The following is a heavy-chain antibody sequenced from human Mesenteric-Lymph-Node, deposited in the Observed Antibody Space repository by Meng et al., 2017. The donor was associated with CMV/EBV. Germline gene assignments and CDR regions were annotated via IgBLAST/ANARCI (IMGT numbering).Heavy chain of an antibody. J-gene: IGHJ4*02. V-gene: IGHV4-34*01. CDR3: ARHQRWLKSEGGFNY. D-gene: IGHD4-23*01. Sequence: RLGSRLLKPSETPPLTCAVYGGALSRYYWSWIRQPPGKGLELIGEINHSGSTNYNPSLKSRVTISVDTSKNQFSLKLSSVTAADTAVYYCARHQRWLKSEGGFNYWGQGTLVTVSS. CDR1: GGALSRYY. CDR2: INHSGST.